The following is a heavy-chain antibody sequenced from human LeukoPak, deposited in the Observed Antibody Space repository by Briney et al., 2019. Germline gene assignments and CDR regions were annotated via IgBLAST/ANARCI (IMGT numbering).Heavy chain of an antibody. CDR3: ARELAVAGTGCYYYGMDV. V-gene: IGHV3-64*01. CDR1: GFTFSSYA. J-gene: IGHJ6*02. Sequence: PGGSLRLSCAASGFTFSSYAMHWVRQAPGKGLEYVSAISSNGGSTYYANSVKGRFTISRDNSKNTLYLQMGSLRAEDMAVYYCARELAVAGTGCYYYGMDVWGQGTTVTVSS. CDR2: ISSNGGST. D-gene: IGHD6-19*01.